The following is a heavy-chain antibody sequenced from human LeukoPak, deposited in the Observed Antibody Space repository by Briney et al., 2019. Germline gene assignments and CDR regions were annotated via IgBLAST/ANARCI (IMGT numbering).Heavy chain of an antibody. V-gene: IGHV1-18*01. J-gene: IGHJ4*02. Sequence: GASVTVSCKASGYTFNKYGISWARQAPGQGLEWMGWISAYNGDTNYAQKLQGRVTMTTDTSTSTAYMELRSLRSDDTAVYYCASGNYYDSSGYYLGEVFDYWGQGTLVTVSP. CDR1: GYTFNKYG. D-gene: IGHD3-22*01. CDR2: ISAYNGDT. CDR3: ASGNYYDSSGYYLGEVFDY.